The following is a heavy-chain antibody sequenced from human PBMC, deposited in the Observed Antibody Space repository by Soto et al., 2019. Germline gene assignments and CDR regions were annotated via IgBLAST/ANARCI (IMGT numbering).Heavy chain of an antibody. J-gene: IGHJ1*01. Sequence: GASVKVSCKVSGYTLTELAMHWVRQAPGKGLEWMGSFDPEDGETIYAQKFQGRVTMTDDTSTDTAYRELSSLRSEDTAVYYCAIHPLYRSGWYTPPAVPNENFHLWGQGTLVTVSS. CDR3: AIHPLYRSGWYTPPAVPNENFHL. CDR1: GYTLTELA. CDR2: FDPEDGET. V-gene: IGHV1-24*01. D-gene: IGHD6-19*01.